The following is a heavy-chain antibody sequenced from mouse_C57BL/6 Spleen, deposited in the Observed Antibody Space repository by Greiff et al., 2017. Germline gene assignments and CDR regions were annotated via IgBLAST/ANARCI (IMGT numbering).Heavy chain of an antibody. D-gene: IGHD1-1*01. Sequence: QVQLQQSGPELVKPGASVKISCKASGYAFSSSWMNWVKQRPGQGLEWIGRIYPGDGDTNYNGKFKGKATLTADKSSSTAYMQLSSLTSEDSAVYFCATSTTVVATGYFDYWGQGTTLTVSS. CDR1: GYAFSSSW. V-gene: IGHV1-82*01. CDR3: ATSTTVVATGYFDY. CDR2: IYPGDGDT. J-gene: IGHJ2*01.